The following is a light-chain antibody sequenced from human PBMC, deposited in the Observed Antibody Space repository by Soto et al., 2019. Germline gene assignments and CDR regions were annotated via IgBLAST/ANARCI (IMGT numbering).Light chain of an antibody. CDR2: EVS. CDR3: SSYTSSNTHV. J-gene: IGLJ1*01. V-gene: IGLV2-14*01. Sequence: QSALTQPASVSGSPGQSITISCTGTSSDVGGYNYVSWYQQHPGKAPKLMIYEVSNRPLGVSNRFSGSKSGNTASLTISGLQAEDEADYYCSSYTSSNTHVFRTGTKLTVL. CDR1: SSDVGGYNY.